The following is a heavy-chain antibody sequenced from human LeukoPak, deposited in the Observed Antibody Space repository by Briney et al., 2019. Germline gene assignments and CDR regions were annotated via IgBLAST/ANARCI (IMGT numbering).Heavy chain of an antibody. Sequence: SGTLSLTCAVSGGSISSSNWWSWVRQPPGKGLEWIGEIYHSGRTNYTPSLKSRVTISVDKSKNQLSLKLSSVTAADTAVYYCARVMGYGWFDPWGQGTLVTVSS. V-gene: IGHV4-4*02. CDR2: IYHSGRT. CDR3: ARVMGYGWFDP. CDR1: GGSISSSNW. D-gene: IGHD5-12*01. J-gene: IGHJ5*02.